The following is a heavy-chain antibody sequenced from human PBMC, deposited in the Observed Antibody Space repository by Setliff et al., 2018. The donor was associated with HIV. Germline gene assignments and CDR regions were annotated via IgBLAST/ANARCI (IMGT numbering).Heavy chain of an antibody. V-gene: IGHV4-38-2*01. J-gene: IGHJ5*02. Sequence: SENLSLTCDFSGSSITTTYFWAWIRLPPGKGLEWVGSHYHDGTSFYNPSLKSRVTVSLDTSKNQFSLKLQSVTAADTAVYYCARRAGNWGLNWFDPWGQGTQVTVSS. CDR1: GSSITTTYF. CDR3: ARRAGNWGLNWFDP. D-gene: IGHD3-10*01. CDR2: HYHDGTS.